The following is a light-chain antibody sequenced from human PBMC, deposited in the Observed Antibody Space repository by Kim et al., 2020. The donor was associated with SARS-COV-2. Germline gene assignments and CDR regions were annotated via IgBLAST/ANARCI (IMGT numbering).Light chain of an antibody. J-gene: IGKJ2*01. CDR1: QNVGSN. CDR3: QQYNSWPPVYT. V-gene: IGKV3-15*01. CDR2: GAT. Sequence: SPGDRATLSCRASQNVGSNLAWYQQKPGQAPRLLIYGATTRATGIPARFSGRGSGTEFTLTISSLQSEDFAVYYCQQYNSWPPVYTFGQGTKLEI.